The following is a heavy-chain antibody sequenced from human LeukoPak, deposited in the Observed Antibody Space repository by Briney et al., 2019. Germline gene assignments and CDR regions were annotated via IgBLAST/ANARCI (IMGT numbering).Heavy chain of an antibody. CDR2: IFSIGST. D-gene: IGHD3-3*01. CDR1: GGSISTGSYS. V-gene: IGHV4-61*02. J-gene: IGHJ5*01. Sequence: SETLSLPCTVSGGSISTGSYSWTWIRQPAGKGLEWIGRIFSIGSTHYNPSLTSRDTISVAPSKNQFSLRLNSVAAADTAVYYCARDPPSGYYIFDSWGQGTLVTVS. CDR3: ARDPPSGYYIFDS.